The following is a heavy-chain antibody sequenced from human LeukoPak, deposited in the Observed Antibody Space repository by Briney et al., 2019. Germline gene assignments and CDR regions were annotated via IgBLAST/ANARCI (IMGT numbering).Heavy chain of an antibody. CDR2: IYSGGST. D-gene: IGHD3-3*01. CDR1: GFTVSSNY. J-gene: IGHJ4*02. CDR3: ARCGQYYDFWSGYSGDYYFDY. Sequence: PGGSLRLSCAASGFTVSSNYMSWVRQAPGKGLEWVSVIYSGGSTYYADSVKGRFTISRDNSKNTLYLQMNSLRAEDTAVYYCARCGQYYDFWSGYSGDYYFDYWGQGTLVTVSS. V-gene: IGHV3-53*01.